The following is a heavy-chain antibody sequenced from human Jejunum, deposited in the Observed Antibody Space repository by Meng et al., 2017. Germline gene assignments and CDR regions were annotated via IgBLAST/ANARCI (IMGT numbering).Heavy chain of an antibody. Sequence: GESLKISCTASGFTFSNYWMTWLRQIPGKGLEWVANINEDARQKNYVDSVKGRFTISRDNAKNSVYLQMNSLRAEDTAVYYCARGYYGSGAFDPWGQGTLVTGSS. D-gene: IGHD3-10*01. J-gene: IGHJ5*02. CDR1: GFTFSNYW. CDR2: INEDARQK. CDR3: ARGYYGSGAFDP. V-gene: IGHV3-7*01.